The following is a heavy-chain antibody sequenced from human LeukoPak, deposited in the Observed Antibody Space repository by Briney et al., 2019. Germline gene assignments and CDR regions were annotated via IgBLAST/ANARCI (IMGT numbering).Heavy chain of an antibody. Sequence: PGGSLRLSCAASGFTFSDYYMTWIRQAPGKGLEWVSAISGSGGSTYYADSVEGRFTISRDNSKNTLYLQMNSLRAEDTAVYYCAKGLAVAGENYYYYGMDVWGQGTTVTVSS. V-gene: IGHV3-23*01. D-gene: IGHD6-19*01. J-gene: IGHJ6*02. CDR2: ISGSGGST. CDR1: GFTFSDYY. CDR3: AKGLAVAGENYYYYGMDV.